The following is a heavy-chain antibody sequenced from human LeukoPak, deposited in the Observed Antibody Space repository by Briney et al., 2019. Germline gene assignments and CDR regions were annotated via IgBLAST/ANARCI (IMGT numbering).Heavy chain of an antibody. CDR2: ISGSGGST. J-gene: IGHJ4*02. CDR1: GFTLSSYA. D-gene: IGHD2-2*01. CDR3: AKDAPVNIVVVPAANS. V-gene: IGHV3-23*01. Sequence: GGSLRLSCAASGFTLSSYAMSWVRQAPGKGVEWVSAISGSGGSTYYADSVKGRFTISRDNSKNTLYLQMNSLRAEDTAVYYCAKDAPVNIVVVPAANSWGQGTLVTVSS.